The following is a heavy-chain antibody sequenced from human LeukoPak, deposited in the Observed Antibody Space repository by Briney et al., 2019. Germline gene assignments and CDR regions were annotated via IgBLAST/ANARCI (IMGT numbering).Heavy chain of an antibody. Sequence: ASVRVSCKASGYNFLSYGISWVRQAPGKGLEWMGWISTYSEKPKYSLRLQGRVTVTTDTSTATVSMELRSLTSDDTALYYCARTSVAAHDKIGFVDYWGQGTLVTVSS. D-gene: IGHD3-22*01. V-gene: IGHV1-18*01. CDR3: ARTSVAAHDKIGFVDY. CDR1: GYNFLSYG. CDR2: ISTYSEKP. J-gene: IGHJ4*02.